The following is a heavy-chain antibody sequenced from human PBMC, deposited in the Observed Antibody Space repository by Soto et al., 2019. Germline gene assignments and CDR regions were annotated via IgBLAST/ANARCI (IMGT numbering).Heavy chain of an antibody. CDR1: GGSISSYY. V-gene: IGHV4-59*12. J-gene: IGHJ5*02. CDR3: ARGFPYCSSTRYFAYWFDP. D-gene: IGHD2-2*01. CDR2: IYYSGST. Sequence: SETLSLTCTVSGGSISSYYWSWIRHPPGKGLEWIGYIYYSGSTNYNPSLKSRVTISVDTSKNQFSLKLSSVTAADTAVYYCARGFPYCSSTRYFAYWFDPWGPETMV.